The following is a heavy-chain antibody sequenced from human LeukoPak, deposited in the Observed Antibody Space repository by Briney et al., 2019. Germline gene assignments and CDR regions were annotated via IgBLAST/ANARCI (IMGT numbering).Heavy chain of an antibody. Sequence: SETLSLTCTVSGGSISSSSYYWSWIRQPAGKGLEWIGRIYTSGSTNYNPSLKSRVTMSVDTSKNQFSLKLSSVTAADTAVYYCARVRAHSSGWYFDYWGQGTLVTVSS. D-gene: IGHD6-19*01. CDR3: ARVRAHSSGWYFDY. V-gene: IGHV4-61*02. J-gene: IGHJ4*02. CDR2: IYTSGST. CDR1: GGSISSSSYY.